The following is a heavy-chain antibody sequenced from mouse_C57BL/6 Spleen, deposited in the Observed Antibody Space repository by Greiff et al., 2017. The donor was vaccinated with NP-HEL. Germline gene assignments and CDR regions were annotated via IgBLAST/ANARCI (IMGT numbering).Heavy chain of an antibody. J-gene: IGHJ3*01. CDR2: IDPENGDT. CDR1: GFNIKDDY. Sequence: EVQLQQSGAELVRPGASVKLSCTASGFNIKDDYMHWVKQRPEQGLEWIGWIDPENGDTEYASKFQGKATIPADTSSNTAYLQLSSLTSEDTAVYDCTTLHSPLAYWGQGTLVTVSA. V-gene: IGHV14-4*01. CDR3: TTLHSPLAY. D-gene: IGHD1-2*01.